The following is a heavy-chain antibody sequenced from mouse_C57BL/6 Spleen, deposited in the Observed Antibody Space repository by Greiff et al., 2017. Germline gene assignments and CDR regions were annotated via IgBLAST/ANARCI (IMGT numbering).Heavy chain of an antibody. CDR3: ERDYGSSSYYFDY. D-gene: IGHD1-1*01. CDR2: IYPGDGDT. CDR1: GYEFSSSW. J-gene: IGHJ2*01. V-gene: IGHV1-82*01. Sequence: VQLQQSGPELVKPGASVKISCKASGYEFSSSWMNWVKQRPGKGLEWIGRIYPGDGDTNYNGKFKGKATLNADKSSSTAYMQLSSLTSEYSAVYFCERDYGSSSYYFDYWGQGTTLTVSS.